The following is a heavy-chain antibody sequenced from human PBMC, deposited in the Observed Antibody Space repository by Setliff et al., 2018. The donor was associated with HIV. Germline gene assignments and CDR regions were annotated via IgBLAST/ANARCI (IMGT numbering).Heavy chain of an antibody. CDR1: GYLFASYV. D-gene: IGHD1-1*01. V-gene: IGHV1-8*01. CDR3: ARATEAGTIDY. J-gene: IGHJ4*02. Sequence: ASVKVSCKASGYLFASYVINWLRRPSGQGLEWLGRMSPRSGKIRYAEKFQGRVTMTRDTSTTTVYMELSGLRSEDTAVYYCARATEAGTIDYWGQGTRVTVSS. CDR2: MSPRSGKI.